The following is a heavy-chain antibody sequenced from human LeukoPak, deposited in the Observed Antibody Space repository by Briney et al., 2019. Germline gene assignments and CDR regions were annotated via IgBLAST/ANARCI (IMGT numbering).Heavy chain of an antibody. V-gene: IGHV1-18*03. CDR2: ISVYNGNT. J-gene: IGHJ4*02. CDR3: ARGYCSSATCRHFDY. D-gene: IGHD2-2*01. CDR1: GYAFTNYA. Sequence: ASVKVSCKASGYAFTNYAISWVRQVPGQGLEWMGWISVYNGNTNYAQKLQGRVTMTADTSTTTAYMELRSLRSDDMAVYYCARGYCSSATCRHFDYWGQGALVTVSS.